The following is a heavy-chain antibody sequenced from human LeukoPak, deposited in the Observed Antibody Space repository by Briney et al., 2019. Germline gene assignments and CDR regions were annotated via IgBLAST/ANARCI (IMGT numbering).Heavy chain of an antibody. J-gene: IGHJ1*01. CDR1: GFTFSSYS. D-gene: IGHD6-13*01. Sequence: PGGSLRLSCAASGFTFSSYSMNWVRQAPGKGLEWVSSISSSSSYIYYADSVKGRFTISRDNAKDSLYLQMNSLRAEDTAVYYCARDWPTIAAAGTIPEYFQHWGQGTLVTVSS. V-gene: IGHV3-21*01. CDR2: ISSSSSYI. CDR3: ARDWPTIAAAGTIPEYFQH.